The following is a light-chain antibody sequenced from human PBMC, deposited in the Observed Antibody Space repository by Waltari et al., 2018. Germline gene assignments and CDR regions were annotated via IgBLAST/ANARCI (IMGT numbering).Light chain of an antibody. V-gene: IGKV3-15*01. CDR2: SVS. J-gene: IGKJ5*01. Sequence: EIVMTQFPATLSVSPGDSVTLSCRASQSIRSDLAWYQQKPGQAPRLLIYSVSTRATGSPARFSGSGSETDFTFTISGLQSEDFADYYCQQYNNWPQITFGQGTRLEIK. CDR3: QQYNNWPQIT. CDR1: QSIRSD.